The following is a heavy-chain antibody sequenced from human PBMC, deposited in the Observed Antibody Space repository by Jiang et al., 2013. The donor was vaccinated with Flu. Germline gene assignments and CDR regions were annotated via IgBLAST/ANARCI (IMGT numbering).Heavy chain of an antibody. D-gene: IGHD3-16*01. V-gene: IGHV4-61*02. CDR2: MYTTGST. Sequence: GSGLVKPSRTLSLTCTVSGAPISSGAYYWHWIRQPAGKGLEWIGRMYTTGSTDYNPSLKSRVTISVDTSKNQFSLRLNSVTAADTAVYYCARSLFQNWFDPWGQGTLVTVSS. CDR3: ARSLFQNWFDP. CDR1: GAPISSGAYY. J-gene: IGHJ5*02.